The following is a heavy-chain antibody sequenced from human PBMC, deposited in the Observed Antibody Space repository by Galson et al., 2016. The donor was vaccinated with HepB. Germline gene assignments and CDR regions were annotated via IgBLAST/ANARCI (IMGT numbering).Heavy chain of an antibody. V-gene: IGHV3-21*01. Sequence: SLRLSCAASGFTFSEYGMNWVRQAPGKGLEWVSSISSTSSHTFYADSVNGRFTISRDNAKNSLYLQMNSLSAEDMAVYYCTRIWDDGDYAADFWGQGTLVIVSS. CDR3: TRIWDDGDYAADF. J-gene: IGHJ4*02. CDR1: GFTFSEYG. CDR2: ISSTSSHT. D-gene: IGHD4-17*01.